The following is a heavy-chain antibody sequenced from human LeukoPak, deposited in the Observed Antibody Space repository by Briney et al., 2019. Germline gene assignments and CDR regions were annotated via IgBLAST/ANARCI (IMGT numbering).Heavy chain of an antibody. V-gene: IGHV3-33*08. CDR1: GGSFSGYY. D-gene: IGHD3-22*01. CDR3: VSGSDTSGYYFY. J-gene: IGHJ4*02. CDR2: IWSDGSEK. Sequence: PSETLSLTCAVYGGSFSGYYWSWVRQAPGKGLEWVAVIWSDGSEKRYADSAKGRFTISRDNSKSTLYLQMNSLRAEDTAVYYCVSGSDTSGYYFYWGQGILVTVSS.